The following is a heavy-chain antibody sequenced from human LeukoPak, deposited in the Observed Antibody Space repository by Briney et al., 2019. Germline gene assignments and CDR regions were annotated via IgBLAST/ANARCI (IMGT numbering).Heavy chain of an antibody. V-gene: IGHV3-23*01. CDR2: ISDSGGST. J-gene: IGHJ4*02. Sequence: GGSLRLSCAASGFTFRSYAMSWVRQAPGKGLEWVSAISDSGGSTYYADSVKGRFTISRDNSKNTLYLQVNSLRVEDTAVFYCAKTLGPMATATGDYWGQGILVTVSS. D-gene: IGHD1-26*01. CDR3: AKTLGPMATATGDY. CDR1: GFTFRSYA.